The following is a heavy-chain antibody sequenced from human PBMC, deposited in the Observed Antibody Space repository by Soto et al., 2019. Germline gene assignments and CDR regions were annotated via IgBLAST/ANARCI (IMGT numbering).Heavy chain of an antibody. CDR3: ASAKVRGVISPHQCYFDY. D-gene: IGHD3-10*01. J-gene: IGHJ4*02. CDR2: IYYSGST. CDR1: GGSISSGGYY. V-gene: IGHV4-31*03. Sequence: PSETLSLTCTVSGGSISSGGYYWSWIRQHPGKGLEWIGYIYYSGSTYYNPSLKSRVTISVDTSKNQFSLKLSSVTAADTAVYYCASAKVRGVISPHQCYFDYWGQGTLVTVSS.